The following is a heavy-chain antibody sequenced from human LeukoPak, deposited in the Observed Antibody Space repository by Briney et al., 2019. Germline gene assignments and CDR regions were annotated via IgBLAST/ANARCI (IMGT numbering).Heavy chain of an antibody. CDR2: ITGSGGST. CDR1: GXTFSSYA. CDR3: AKSSLKYYFDS. J-gene: IGHJ4*02. Sequence: PGGSLRLSCAASGXTFSSYALNWVRQAPGKGLESVSIITGSGGSTYYADSVKGRFTISRDNSKNTLHLQVNSLRAEDTAIYYCAKSSLKYYFDSWGQGTLVTVSS. V-gene: IGHV3-23*01. D-gene: IGHD6-6*01.